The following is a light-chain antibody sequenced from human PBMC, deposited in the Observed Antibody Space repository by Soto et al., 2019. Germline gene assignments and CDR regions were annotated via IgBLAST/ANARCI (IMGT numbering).Light chain of an antibody. J-gene: IGKJ1*01. V-gene: IGKV1-6*01. CDR3: LQDFNYPWT. CDR2: AAS. Sequence: AIQMTQSPSSLSASVGDRVTITCRASQDIRNDLGWYQQKPGKTPKLLIFAASSLQRGVPSRFSGSGSGTYVTLTISSLQPEDFATYYCLQDFNYPWTFGQGTKVEIE. CDR1: QDIRND.